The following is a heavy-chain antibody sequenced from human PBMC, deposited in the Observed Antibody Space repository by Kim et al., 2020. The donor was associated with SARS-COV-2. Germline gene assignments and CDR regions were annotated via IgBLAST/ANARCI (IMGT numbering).Heavy chain of an antibody. J-gene: IGHJ4*02. D-gene: IGHD3-3*01. CDR1: GFTFSGSA. V-gene: IGHV3-73*01. CDR2: IRSKANNYAT. Sequence: GGSLRLSCAASGFTFSGSAMHWVRQASGKGLEWVGLIRSKANNYATAYATAVKGRFTISRDDSKNTAYLQMNSLRTEDTAVYYCTTPSPNYDFWSGYLNYWGQGTLVTVSS. CDR3: TTPSPNYDFWSGYLNY.